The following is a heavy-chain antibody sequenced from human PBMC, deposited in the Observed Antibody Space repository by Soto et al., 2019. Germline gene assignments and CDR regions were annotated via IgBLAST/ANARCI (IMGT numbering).Heavy chain of an antibody. CDR3: ARARLIAARQYYYYYYGMDV. Sequence: ASVKVSCKASGYTFTGYYMHWVRQAPGQGLEWMGWINPNSGGTNYAQKFQGWVTMTRDTSISTAYMELSRLRSDDTAVYYCARARLIAARQYYYYYYGMDVWGQGTTVNVS. V-gene: IGHV1-2*04. CDR1: GYTFTGYY. CDR2: INPNSGGT. J-gene: IGHJ6*02. D-gene: IGHD6-6*01.